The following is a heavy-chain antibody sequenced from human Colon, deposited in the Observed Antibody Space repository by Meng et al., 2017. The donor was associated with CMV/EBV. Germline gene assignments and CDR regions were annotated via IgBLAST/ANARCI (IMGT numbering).Heavy chain of an antibody. D-gene: IGHD1-26*01. CDR3: ARGRWELQD. CDR2: INPNSGGT. Sequence: ASVKVSCKASGYIFSNYGLSWVRQAPGQGLEWMGWINPNSGGTNYAQKFQGRVTMTRDTSISTAYMELSRLRSDDTAVYYCARGRWELQDWGQGTLVTVSS. CDR1: GYIFSNYG. V-gene: IGHV1-2*02. J-gene: IGHJ4*02.